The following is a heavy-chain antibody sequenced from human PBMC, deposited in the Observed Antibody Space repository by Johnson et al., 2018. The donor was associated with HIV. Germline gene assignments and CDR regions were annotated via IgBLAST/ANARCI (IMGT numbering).Heavy chain of an antibody. CDR2: ISDDGSNQ. Sequence: VQLVESGGGVVQPGRSLRLSCAASGLSFSRYVMHWVRQAPGKGLEWVAVISDDGSNQYYGDSVKGRFTISIDNSKNTLYLQMNSLRAEDTAVYYCAKDRITYYYDSSGYDKNYDAFDICGQGTIVTVSS. V-gene: IGHV3-30-3*01. D-gene: IGHD3-22*01. CDR3: AKDRITYYYDSSGYDKNYDAFDI. CDR1: GLSFSRYV. J-gene: IGHJ3*02.